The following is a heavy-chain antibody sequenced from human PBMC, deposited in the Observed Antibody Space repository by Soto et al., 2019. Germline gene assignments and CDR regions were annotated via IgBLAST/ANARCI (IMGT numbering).Heavy chain of an antibody. V-gene: IGHV3-33*01. D-gene: IGHD3-9*01. CDR2: IWYDGSNK. CDR3: ARDHPAYFSGALY. J-gene: IGHJ4*02. Sequence: PGGSLRLSCAASGFTFSSYGMHWVRQAPGKGLEWVAVIWYDGSNKYYADSVKGRFTISRDNSKNTLYLQMNSLRAEDTAVYYCARDHPAYFSGALYWGQGTLVTVSS. CDR1: GFTFSSYG.